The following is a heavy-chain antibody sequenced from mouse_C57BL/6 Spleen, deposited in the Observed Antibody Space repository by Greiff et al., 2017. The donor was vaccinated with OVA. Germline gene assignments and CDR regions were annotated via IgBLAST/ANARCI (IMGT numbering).Heavy chain of an antibody. V-gene: IGHV2-4*01. D-gene: IGHD1-1*01. Sequence: QVQLQQSGPGLVQPSQSLSITCTVSGFSLTSYGVHWVRQPPGKGLEWLGVIWSGGSTDYNAAFISRLSISKDNSKSQVFFKMNSLQADDTAIYYWAKTLYGSSPYAMDYWGQGTSVTVSS. CDR1: GFSLTSYG. CDR2: IWSGGST. J-gene: IGHJ4*01. CDR3: AKTLYGSSPYAMDY.